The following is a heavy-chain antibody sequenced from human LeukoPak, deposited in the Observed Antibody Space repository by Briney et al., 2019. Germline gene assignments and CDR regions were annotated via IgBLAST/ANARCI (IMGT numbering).Heavy chain of an antibody. Sequence: PGGSLRLSCAASGFTFSSYDMHWVRHATGKGLEWVSAIGTAGDTYYPGSVKGRFTISRENAKNSLYLQMNSLRAGDTAVYYCVRGTGYSAYDCDFDYWGRGTLVTVSS. V-gene: IGHV3-13*04. CDR2: IGTAGDT. D-gene: IGHD5-12*01. CDR1: GFTFSSYD. CDR3: VRGTGYSAYDCDFDY. J-gene: IGHJ4*02.